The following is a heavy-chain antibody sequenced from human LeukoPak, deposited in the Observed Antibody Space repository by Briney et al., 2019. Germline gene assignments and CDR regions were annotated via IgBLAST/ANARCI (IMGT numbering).Heavy chain of an antibody. V-gene: IGHV5-51*01. CDR2: IYPGDSDT. CDR3: ARRPIVGTAFDAFDI. D-gene: IGHD1-26*01. J-gene: IGHJ3*02. Sequence: GESLKISCKGSGYSFTSYWIGWVRQMPGKGLEWMGIIYPGDSDTKYSPSFQGQVTISADKSISTAYLQWSSLKASDTAMYYCARRPIVGTAFDAFDIWGQGTMVTVSS. CDR1: GYSFTSYW.